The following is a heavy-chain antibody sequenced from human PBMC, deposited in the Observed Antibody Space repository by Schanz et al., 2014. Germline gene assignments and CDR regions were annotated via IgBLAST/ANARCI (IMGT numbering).Heavy chain of an antibody. CDR3: ARGGSVATIAPYTWFDP. CDR1: GGSISSVTYY. J-gene: IGHJ5*02. V-gene: IGHV4-61*02. Sequence: QVQLQESGPGLVKPSQTLSLTCIVSGGSISSVTYYWSWLRQPAGKGLEWIGLIYSRGSSTYNPSLKSRVTIPIATSNNQSSLKLNSVTAADTAVYYCARGGSVATIAPYTWFDPWGQGTLVTVSS. CDR2: IYSRGSS. D-gene: IGHD5-12*01.